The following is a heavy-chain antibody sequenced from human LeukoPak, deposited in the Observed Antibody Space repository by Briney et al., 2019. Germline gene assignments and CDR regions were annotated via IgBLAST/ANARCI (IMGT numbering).Heavy chain of an antibody. CDR1: GFTFSTYG. Sequence: GGSLRLSCAASGFTFSTYGMHWVRQAPGKGLEWVAVIWYDGSNKYYADSVKGRFTISRDNSKDTLYLQMNSLRAEDTGVYYCARAPCSGNSCYSVDYWGQGTLVTVSS. CDR2: IWYDGSNK. V-gene: IGHV3-33*01. J-gene: IGHJ4*02. CDR3: ARAPCSGNSCYSVDY. D-gene: IGHD2-15*01.